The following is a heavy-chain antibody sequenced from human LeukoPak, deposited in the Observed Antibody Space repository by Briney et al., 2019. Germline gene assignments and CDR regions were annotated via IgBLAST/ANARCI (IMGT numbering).Heavy chain of an antibody. CDR2: INPSGGST. CDR3: ARVPKGDHFDY. CDR1: GYTFTSYY. V-gene: IGHV1-46*01. Sequence: ASVKVSCKASGYTFTSYYMHWVRQAPGQGLEWMGIINPSGGSTGYAQKFQGRVTMTRDTSTSIAYMELSSLRSEDTAVYYCARVPKGDHFDYWGQGTPVTVSS. J-gene: IGHJ4*02. D-gene: IGHD2-21*02.